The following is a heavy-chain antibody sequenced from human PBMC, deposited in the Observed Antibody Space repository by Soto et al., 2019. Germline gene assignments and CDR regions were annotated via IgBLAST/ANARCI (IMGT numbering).Heavy chain of an antibody. J-gene: IGHJ5*02. CDR3: ARGGGPITIFGVVTPADWFDL. Sequence: QLQLQESGSGLVKPSQTLSLTCAVSGGSIGSGGYSWSWIRQPPGKGLEWIGYIYHSGSTYYNPSLKSRVTISVDRSKNQFSLKLSSVTAADTAVYYCARGGGPITIFGVVTPADWFDLWGQGTLVTVSS. V-gene: IGHV4-30-2*01. CDR1: GGSIGSGGYS. D-gene: IGHD3-3*01. CDR2: IYHSGST.